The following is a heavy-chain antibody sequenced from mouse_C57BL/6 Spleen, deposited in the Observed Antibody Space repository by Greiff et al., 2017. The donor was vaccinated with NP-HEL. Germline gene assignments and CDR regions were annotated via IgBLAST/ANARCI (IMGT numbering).Heavy chain of an antibody. CDR2: INPSNGGT. Sequence: QVQLQQPGTELVKPGASVKLSCKASGYTFTSYWMHWVKQRPGQGLEWIGNINPSNGGTNYNEKFKSQVTLTVDKSSSTAYMQLSSLTSEDSAVYYCARSATVVAPGYGMDYWGQGTSVTVSS. V-gene: IGHV1-53*01. D-gene: IGHD1-1*01. CDR3: ARSATVVAPGYGMDY. CDR1: GYTFTSYW. J-gene: IGHJ4*01.